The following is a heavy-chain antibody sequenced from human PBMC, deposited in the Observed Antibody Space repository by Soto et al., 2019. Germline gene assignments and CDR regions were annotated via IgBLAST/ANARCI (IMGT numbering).Heavy chain of an antibody. CDR2: ISAHNGNT. J-gene: IGHJ4*02. Sequence: QVHLVQSGAEVKKPGASVKVSCKASGYTFTSYGITWVRQAPGQGLEWMGWISAHNGNTDYAPKLQVRVIVTRDTSTSTAYMELRSLISDDTAVYYCARGRYGEYWGQGALVTVSS. D-gene: IGHD3-10*01. CDR3: ARGRYGEY. CDR1: GYTFTSYG. V-gene: IGHV1-18*01.